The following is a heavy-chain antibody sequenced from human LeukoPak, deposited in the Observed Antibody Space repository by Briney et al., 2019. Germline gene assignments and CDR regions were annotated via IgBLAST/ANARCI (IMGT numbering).Heavy chain of an antibody. J-gene: IGHJ4*02. Sequence: ASVKVSCKASGYTFTDYFIIRVRQAPGQGLEWMGWISAYNGNTNYAQKLQGRVTMTTDTSTSTAYMELRSLRSDDTALYYCARKAVAGTGKFDYWGQGTLVTVSS. CDR3: ARKAVAGTGKFDY. V-gene: IGHV1-18*04. CDR2: ISAYNGNT. D-gene: IGHD6-19*01. CDR1: GYTFTDYF.